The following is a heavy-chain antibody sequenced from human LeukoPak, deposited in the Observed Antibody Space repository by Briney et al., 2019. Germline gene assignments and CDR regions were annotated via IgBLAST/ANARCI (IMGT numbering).Heavy chain of an antibody. D-gene: IGHD3-22*01. J-gene: IGHJ4*02. V-gene: IGHV3-30*18. Sequence: GGSLRLSCAASGFTFSSYGMHWVRQAPGKGLEWVAVISYDGSNKYYADSVKGRFTISRDNSKNTLCLQMNSLRAEDTAVYYCAKPVNHYYDSSGYLEDYWGQGTLVTVSS. CDR2: ISYDGSNK. CDR3: AKPVNHYYDSSGYLEDY. CDR1: GFTFSSYG.